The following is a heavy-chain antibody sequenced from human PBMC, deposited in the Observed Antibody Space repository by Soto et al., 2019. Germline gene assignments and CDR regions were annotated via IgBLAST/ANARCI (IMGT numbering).Heavy chain of an antibody. CDR1: GFTFSSYA. V-gene: IGHV3-30-3*01. J-gene: IGHJ4*02. D-gene: IGHD5-12*01. CDR3: ASRRRDGYNSDY. CDR2: ISYDGSNK. Sequence: QVQLVESGGGVVQPGRSLRLSCAASGFTFSSYAMHWVRQAPGKGLGWVAVISYDGSNKYYADSVKGRFTISRDNSKNTRYLQMNSLRAEDTAVYYCASRRRDGYNSDYWGQGTLVTVSS.